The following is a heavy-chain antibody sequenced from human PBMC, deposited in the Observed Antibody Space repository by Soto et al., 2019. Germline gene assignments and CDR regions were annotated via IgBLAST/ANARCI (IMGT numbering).Heavy chain of an antibody. CDR2: IIPLLDTT. D-gene: IGHD3-10*01. CDR3: ARGVGSGSYYNQYNWFDP. Sequence: SVKVSCKTSGGTFSNDIITWVRQAPGQGLEWMGRIIPLLDTTNYAQKLQGRVTMTTDTSTSTAYMELRSLRSDDTAVYYCARGVGSGSYYNQYNWFDPWGQGTLVTVSS. CDR1: GGTFSNDI. V-gene: IGHV1-69*08. J-gene: IGHJ5*02.